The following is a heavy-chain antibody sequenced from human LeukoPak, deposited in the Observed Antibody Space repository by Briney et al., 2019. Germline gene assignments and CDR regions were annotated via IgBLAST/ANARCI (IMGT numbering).Heavy chain of an antibody. CDR3: AREDYDSSGYYLF. Sequence: SETLSLTCTVFGGSISSYYWSWIRQPAGRGLEWIGRIYTSGCTNYNPSLKSRVTMSVDTSKNQFSLKLSSVTAADTAVYYCAREDYDSSGYYLFWGQGTLVTVSS. CDR1: GGSISSYY. V-gene: IGHV4-4*07. J-gene: IGHJ4*02. D-gene: IGHD3-22*01. CDR2: IYTSGCT.